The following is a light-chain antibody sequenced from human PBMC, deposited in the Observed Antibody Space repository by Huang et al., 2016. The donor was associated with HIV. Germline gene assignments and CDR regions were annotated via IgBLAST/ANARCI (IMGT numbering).Light chain of an antibody. J-gene: IGKJ4*01. Sequence: EIVLPQSPATLSLSPGERATLSCRASQTVSSYLAWYQQKPGQAPRLLIYDASNRATGIPARCSGSEAGTDFTLTISSLEPEDFAVYYCQLRSTWPGDTFGGGTKVEIK. CDR1: QTVSSY. CDR2: DAS. CDR3: QLRSTWPGDT. V-gene: IGKV3-11*01.